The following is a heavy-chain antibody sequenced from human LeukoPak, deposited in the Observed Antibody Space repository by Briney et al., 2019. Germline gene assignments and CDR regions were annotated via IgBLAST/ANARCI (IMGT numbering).Heavy chain of an antibody. V-gene: IGHV3-53*01. Sequence: PGGSLRLSCAASGFTVSSNYMSWVRQAPGKGLEWVSVIYSGGSTYYADSVKGRFTISRDNSKNTLYLQMNSLRAEDTAVYYCARDRDGDYVGPLYYGGQGTLVTVSS. J-gene: IGHJ4*02. D-gene: IGHD3-16*01. CDR2: IYSGGST. CDR3: ARDRDGDYVGPLYY. CDR1: GFTVSSNY.